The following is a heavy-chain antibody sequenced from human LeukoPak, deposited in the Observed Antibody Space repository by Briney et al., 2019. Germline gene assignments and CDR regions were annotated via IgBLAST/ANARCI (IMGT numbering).Heavy chain of an antibody. CDR3: ATAAVPFERGSYYFDY. CDR1: GYTLTELS. CDR2: FDPEDGET. J-gene: IGHJ4*02. V-gene: IGHV1-24*01. Sequence: ASVKVSCTVSGYTLTELSMHWVRQAPGKGLEWMGGFDPEDGETIYAQKFQGRVTMTEDTSTDTAYMELSSLRSEDTAVYYCATAAVPFERGSYYFDYWGQGTLVTVSS. D-gene: IGHD1-1*01.